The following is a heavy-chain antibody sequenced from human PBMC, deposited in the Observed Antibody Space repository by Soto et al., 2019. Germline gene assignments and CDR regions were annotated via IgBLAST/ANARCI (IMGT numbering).Heavy chain of an antibody. CDR2: INSDGSST. CDR1: GFTFSSYW. V-gene: IGHV3-74*01. D-gene: IGHD5-12*01. Sequence: HPGGSLRLSCAASGFTFSSYWMHWVRQAPGKGLVWVSRINSDGSSTSYADSVKGRFTISRDNAKNTLYLQMNSLRAEDTAVYYCARVSSGYDPKRYYYYYYGMDVWGQGTTVTVSS. CDR3: ARVSSGYDPKRYYYYYYGMDV. J-gene: IGHJ6*02.